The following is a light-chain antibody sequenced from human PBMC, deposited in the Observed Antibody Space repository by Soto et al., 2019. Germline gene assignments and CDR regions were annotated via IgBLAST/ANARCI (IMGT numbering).Light chain of an antibody. V-gene: IGKV3-20*01. Sequence: EIVLTQSPGTLSLSPGERGTLSCRASQNIDSRYLAWYQQKPGQAPRLLIYGASRRATGIPDRFSGSESGTDFTLTISRLEAEDFAVYYCHHYGSSPRTFGQGPKLEIK. CDR1: QNIDSRY. J-gene: IGKJ2*01. CDR3: HHYGSSPRT. CDR2: GAS.